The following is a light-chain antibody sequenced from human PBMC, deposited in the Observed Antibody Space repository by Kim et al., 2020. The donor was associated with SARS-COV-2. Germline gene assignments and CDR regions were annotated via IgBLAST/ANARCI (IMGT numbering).Light chain of an antibody. V-gene: IGLV2-8*01. J-gene: IGLJ3*02. CDR1: RSDVVGYNY. CDR2: DVS. Sequence: QSALTQPPSASGSPGQSVIISCTGTRSDVVGYNYVSWYQHHPGKAPKLMIYDVSKRPSGVPDRFSGSKSGHTASLTVSGLQAEDEADYYCSSYPGSNNLGVFGGGTQLTVL. CDR3: SSYPGSNNLGV.